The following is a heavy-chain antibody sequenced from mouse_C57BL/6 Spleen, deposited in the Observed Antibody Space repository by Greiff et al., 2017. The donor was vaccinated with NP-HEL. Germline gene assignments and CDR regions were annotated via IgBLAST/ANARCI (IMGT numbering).Heavy chain of an antibody. CDR1: GYTFTDYE. J-gene: IGHJ1*03. Sequence: VQLQQSGAELVRPGASVTLSCKASGYTFTDYEMHWVKQTPVHGLEWIGAIDPETGGTAYNQKFKGKAILTADKSSSTAYMELRSLTSEDSAVYYCTREDYGHWYFDVWGTGTTVTVSS. CDR3: TREDYGHWYFDV. CDR2: IDPETGGT. V-gene: IGHV1-15*01. D-gene: IGHD1-1*02.